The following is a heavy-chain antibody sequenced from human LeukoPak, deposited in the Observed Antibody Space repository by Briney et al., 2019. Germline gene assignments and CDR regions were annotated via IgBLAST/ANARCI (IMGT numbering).Heavy chain of an antibody. CDR3: AKGSSWWRYFDY. J-gene: IGHJ4*02. CDR1: GFTFSSYE. V-gene: IGHV3-48*03. CDR2: ISSSGSTI. Sequence: GGSLRLSCAASGFTFSSYEMNWVRQAPGKGLEWVSYISSSGSTIYYADSVKGRFTISRDNAKNSLYLQMNSLRAEDTAVYYCAKGSSWWRYFDYWGQGTLVTVSS. D-gene: IGHD6-13*01.